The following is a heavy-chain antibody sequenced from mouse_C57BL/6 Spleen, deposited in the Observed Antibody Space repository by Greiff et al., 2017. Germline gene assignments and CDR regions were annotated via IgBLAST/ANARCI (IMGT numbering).Heavy chain of an antibody. CDR3: ARCGLQGYFDV. D-gene: IGHD2-13*01. CDR1: GYTFTSYW. J-gene: IGHJ1*03. CDR2: IHPSSGST. V-gene: IGHV1-64*01. Sequence: QVQLKQPGAELVKPGASVKLSCTASGYTFTSYWMHWVKQRPGQGLEWIGIIHPSSGSTNYNEKFKSKATLTVDKSTSTAYMQLSSLTSEDSAVCYSARCGLQGYFDVWGTGTTVTVSS.